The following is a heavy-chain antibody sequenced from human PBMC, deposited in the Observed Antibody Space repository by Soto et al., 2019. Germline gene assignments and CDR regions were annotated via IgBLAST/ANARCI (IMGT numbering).Heavy chain of an antibody. V-gene: IGHV1-69*13. CDR1: GGTFSSYT. J-gene: IGHJ4*02. CDR2: IIPIFGTA. D-gene: IGHD3-22*01. CDR3: ARVVGQYDSSGPFDY. Sequence: SVKVSCKASGGTFSSYTISWVRQAPGQGLEWMGGIIPIFGTANYAQKFQGRVTITADESTSTAYMELSSLRSEDTAVYYCARVVGQYDSSGPFDYWGQGTLVTVSS.